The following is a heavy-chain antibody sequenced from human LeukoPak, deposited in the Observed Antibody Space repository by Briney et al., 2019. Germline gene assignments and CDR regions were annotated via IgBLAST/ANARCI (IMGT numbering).Heavy chain of an antibody. J-gene: IGHJ4*02. CDR1: GYTLTSYD. CDR3: ARAGTTVVTPERF. V-gene: IGHV1-8*01. Sequence: GASVKVSCKASGYTLTSYDINWVRQATGQGLEWMGWMNPNSGNTGYAQKFQGRVTMTRNTSIGTAYMEVSSLRSEDTAVYYCARAGTTVVTPERFWGQGTLVTVSS. D-gene: IGHD4-23*01. CDR2: MNPNSGNT.